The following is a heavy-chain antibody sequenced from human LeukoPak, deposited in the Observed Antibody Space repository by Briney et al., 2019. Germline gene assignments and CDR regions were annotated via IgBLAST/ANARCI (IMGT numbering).Heavy chain of an antibody. J-gene: IGHJ4*02. CDR2: IKKDGSEK. V-gene: IGHV3-7*01. Sequence: WLRQAPGKGLEWVANIKKDGSEKYYVDSVKGRFTISRDNAKNSLYLQMNSLRAEDTAVYYCARDRYCSGDWGQGTLVTVSS. D-gene: IGHD2-15*01. CDR3: ARDRYCSGD.